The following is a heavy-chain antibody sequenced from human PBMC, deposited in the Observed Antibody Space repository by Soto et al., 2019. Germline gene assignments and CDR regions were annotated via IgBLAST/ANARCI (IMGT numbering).Heavy chain of an antibody. D-gene: IGHD3-9*01. CDR3: ARGAYDILTGPQGWFDP. J-gene: IGHJ5*02. V-gene: IGHV4-59*01. CDR2: IYYSGST. Sequence: WETLSLTCTVSGGSISSYYWSWIRQPPGKGLEWIGYIYYSGSTNYNPSPKSRVTISVDTSKNQFSLKLSSVTAADTAVYYCARGAYDILTGPQGWFDPWGQGTLVTVSS. CDR1: GGSISSYY.